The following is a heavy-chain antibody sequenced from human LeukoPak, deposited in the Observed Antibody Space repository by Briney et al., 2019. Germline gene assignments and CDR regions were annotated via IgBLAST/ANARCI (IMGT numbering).Heavy chain of an antibody. CDR3: ARGLAVAGTTEDFPP. CDR1: GGSFSGYY. Sequence: SETLSLTCAVYGGSFSGYYWSWIRQPPGKGLEWIGEINHSGSTNYNPSLKSRVTVSVDTSKNQFSLKLSSVTAADTAVYYCARGLAVAGTTEDFPPRGQGTLVTVSS. V-gene: IGHV4-34*01. D-gene: IGHD6-19*01. J-gene: IGHJ4*02. CDR2: INHSGST.